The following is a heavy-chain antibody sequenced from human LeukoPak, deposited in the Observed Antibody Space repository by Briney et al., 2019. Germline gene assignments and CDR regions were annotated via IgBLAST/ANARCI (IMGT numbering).Heavy chain of an antibody. CDR3: ARDPHYDYVWGSYRPKGPGYNWFDP. Sequence: ASVKVSCKASGYTFTSYGISWVRQAPGQGLEWMGWISAYNGNTNYAQKLQGRVTMTTDTSTSTAYMELRSLRSDDTAVYYCARDPHYDYVWGSYRPKGPGYNWFDPWGQGTLVTVSS. V-gene: IGHV1-18*01. D-gene: IGHD3-16*02. CDR2: ISAYNGNT. J-gene: IGHJ5*02. CDR1: GYTFTSYG.